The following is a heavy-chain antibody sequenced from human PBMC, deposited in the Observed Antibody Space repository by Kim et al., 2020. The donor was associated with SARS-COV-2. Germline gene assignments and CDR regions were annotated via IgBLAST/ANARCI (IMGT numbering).Heavy chain of an antibody. J-gene: IGHJ2*01. V-gene: IGHV4-39*01. CDR1: GGSISSSSYY. CDR3: ARLVLGYCSGGSCPWYFDL. D-gene: IGHD2-15*01. CDR2: IYYSGST. Sequence: SETLSLTCTVSGGSISSSSYYWGWIRQPPGKGLEWIGSIYYSGSTYYNPSLKSRVTISVDTSKNQFSLKLSSVTAADTAVYYCARLVLGYCSGGSCPWYFDLWGRGTLVTVSS.